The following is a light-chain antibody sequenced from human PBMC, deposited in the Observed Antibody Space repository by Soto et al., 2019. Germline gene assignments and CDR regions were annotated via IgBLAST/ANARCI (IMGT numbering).Light chain of an antibody. J-gene: IGKJ5*01. Sequence: DIQMTQSPSTLSASVGDGVTITCRASQSISNYLNWYQQKPGKAPTLLMFAASRLQSGVPSRFSGSGSGTYFTLTISSLQPEDIATYYCQQTFSALITFGQGTRLEIK. CDR1: QSISNY. V-gene: IGKV1-39*01. CDR2: AAS. CDR3: QQTFSALIT.